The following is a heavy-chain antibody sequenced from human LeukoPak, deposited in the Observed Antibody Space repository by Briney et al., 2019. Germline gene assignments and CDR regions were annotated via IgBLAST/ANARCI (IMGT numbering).Heavy chain of an antibody. D-gene: IGHD4-11*01. CDR2: IYYSGST. V-gene: IGHV4-59*12. Sequence: PSETLSLTCTVSGGSISSYYWSWIRQPPGKGLEWIGYIYYSGSTNYNPSLKSRVTIPVDTSKNQFSLKLSSVTAADTAVYYCARVCLSDYSFYFDYWGQGTLVTVSS. CDR3: ARVCLSDYSFYFDY. J-gene: IGHJ4*02. CDR1: GGSISSYY.